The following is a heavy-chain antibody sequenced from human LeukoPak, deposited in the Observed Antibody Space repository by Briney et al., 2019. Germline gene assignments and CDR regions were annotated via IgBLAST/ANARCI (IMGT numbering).Heavy chain of an antibody. CDR2: IRYDGSNK. J-gene: IGHJ4*02. D-gene: IGHD3-9*01. CDR3: AKDRSVDPTYFDY. V-gene: IGHV3-30*02. CDR1: GFTFSSYG. Sequence: PGGSLRLSCAASGFTFSSYGMHWVRQAPGKGLEWVAFIRYDGSNKYYADSVKGRFTISRDNSKNTLYLQMNSLRAEDTAVYYCAKDRSVDPTYFDYWGQGTLVTVSS.